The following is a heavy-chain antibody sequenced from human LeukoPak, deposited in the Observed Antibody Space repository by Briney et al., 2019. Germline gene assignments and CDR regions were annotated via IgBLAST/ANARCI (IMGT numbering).Heavy chain of an antibody. D-gene: IGHD6-19*01. CDR1: GFTFSSYA. J-gene: IGHJ4*02. CDR3: AKEWQWLVLLNSDY. V-gene: IGHV3-23*01. Sequence: PGGSLRLSCAASGFTFSSYAMSWVRQAPGKGLDWVSAISGSSGSTYYADSVKGRFTISRDNSKNTLYLQMDSLRAEDTAVYYCAKEWQWLVLLNSDYWGQGTLVTVSS. CDR2: ISGSSGST.